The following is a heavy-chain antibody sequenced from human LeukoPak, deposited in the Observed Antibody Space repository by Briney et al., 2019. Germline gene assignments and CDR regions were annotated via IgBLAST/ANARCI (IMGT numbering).Heavy chain of an antibody. CDR3: ARHVTVVVVAATQEFDY. Sequence: SEALSLTCTVSGGSLSSSSYYWGWIRQPPGKGLEWIGSIYYSGSTYYNPSLKSRVTISVDTSKNQFSLKLSSVTAADTAVYYCARHVTVVVVAATQEFDYWGQGTLVTVSS. D-gene: IGHD2-15*01. J-gene: IGHJ4*02. V-gene: IGHV4-39*01. CDR1: GGSLSSSSYY. CDR2: IYYSGST.